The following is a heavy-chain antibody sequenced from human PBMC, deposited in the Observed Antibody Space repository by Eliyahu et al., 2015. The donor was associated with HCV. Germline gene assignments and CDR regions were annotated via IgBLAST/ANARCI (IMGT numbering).Heavy chain of an antibody. CDR2: ISAYNGNT. CDR1: GYTFTSYG. Sequence: QVQLVQSGAEVKKPGASVKVSCKASGYTFTSYGISWVRQAPGQGLEWMGWISAYNGNTNYAQKLQGRVTMTTDTSTSTAYMELRSLRSDDTAVYYCARVAMEGITMVRGASAAEYFQHWGQGTLVTVSS. CDR3: ARVAMEGITMVRGASAAEYFQH. V-gene: IGHV1-18*01. J-gene: IGHJ1*01. D-gene: IGHD3-10*01.